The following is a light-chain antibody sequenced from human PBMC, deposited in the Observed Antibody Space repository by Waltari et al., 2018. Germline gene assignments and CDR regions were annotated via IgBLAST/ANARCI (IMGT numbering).Light chain of an antibody. V-gene: IGLV2-14*01. Sequence: QSALTQPASVSGSPGQSITISCTGTSSDVGGYNYASWYQQHPGKAPKLMIYEVSNRPSGVSNRCSGSKSGNTASLTISGLQAEDEADYYCSSYTSSSTQVVFGGGTKLTVL. CDR1: SSDVGGYNY. CDR2: EVS. CDR3: SSYTSSSTQVV. J-gene: IGLJ2*01.